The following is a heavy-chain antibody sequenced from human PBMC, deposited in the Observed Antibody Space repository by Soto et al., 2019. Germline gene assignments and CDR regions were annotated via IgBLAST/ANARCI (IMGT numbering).Heavy chain of an antibody. V-gene: IGHV1-46*01. Sequence: QVQLVQSGAEVKKPGASVKVSCKASGYTFTSYYMHWVRQAPGQGLEWMGIINPSGGSTSYVQKFQGRVTMTRDTRTSTVDIEVSSLRSEDTAVSYCARAYYYGSVDYLGQGTLVTVSS. J-gene: IGHJ4*02. CDR1: GYTFTSYY. D-gene: IGHD3-10*01. CDR3: ARAYYYGSVDY. CDR2: INPSGGST.